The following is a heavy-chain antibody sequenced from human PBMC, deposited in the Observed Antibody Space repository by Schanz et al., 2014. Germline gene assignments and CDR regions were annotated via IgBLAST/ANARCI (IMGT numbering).Heavy chain of an antibody. CDR2: ISSSSSYI. CDR1: GFTFSSYA. Sequence: VQLLESGGGLVQPGGSLRLSCAGSGFTFSSYAMSWVRQTPGKGLEWVSSISSSSSYISYADSVKGRFTISRDNAKNSLYLQMNSLRVEDTAVYYCARDLISSGWYGWGQGTLVTVSS. J-gene: IGHJ4*02. V-gene: IGHV3-21*04. CDR3: ARDLISSGWYG. D-gene: IGHD6-19*01.